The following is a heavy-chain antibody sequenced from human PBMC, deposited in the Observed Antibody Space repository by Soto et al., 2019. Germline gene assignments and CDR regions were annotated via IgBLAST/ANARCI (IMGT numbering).Heavy chain of an antibody. CDR2: IYSGGST. D-gene: IGHD7-27*01. V-gene: IGHV3-53*01. Sequence: GGSLRLSCAASGFTVSSNYMSWVRQAPGKGLEWVSVIYSGGSTYYADSVKGGFTISRDNSKNTLYLQMNSLRAEDTDVYYCARVSFDPGTGVDAFDIWGQGTMVTVSS. CDR3: ARVSFDPGTGVDAFDI. J-gene: IGHJ3*02. CDR1: GFTVSSNY.